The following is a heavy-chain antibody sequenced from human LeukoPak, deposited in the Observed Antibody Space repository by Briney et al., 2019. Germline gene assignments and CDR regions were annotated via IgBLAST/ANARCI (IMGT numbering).Heavy chain of an antibody. D-gene: IGHD5-12*01. CDR2: IIPIFGTA. J-gene: IGHJ4*02. CDR3: ARSFGYSGYDGSFDY. Sequence: SVKVSCKASGGTFSIYAISWVRQAPGQGLEWMGGIIPIFGTANYAQKFQGRVTITADESTSTAYMELSSLRSEDTAVYYCARSFGYSGYDGSFDYWGQGTLATVSS. CDR1: GGTFSIYA. V-gene: IGHV1-69*13.